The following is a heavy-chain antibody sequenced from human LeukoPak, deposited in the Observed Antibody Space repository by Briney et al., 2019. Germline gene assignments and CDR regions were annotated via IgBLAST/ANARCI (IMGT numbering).Heavy chain of an antibody. CDR1: GGTFSSYA. D-gene: IGHD3-22*01. CDR3: ARGGEDVRYYYDSSGYYYIY. CDR2: IIPIFGTA. J-gene: IGHJ4*02. V-gene: IGHV1-69*13. Sequence: ASVKVSCKASGGTFSSYAISWVRQAPGQGLEWMGGIIPIFGTANYAQKFQGRVTITADESTSTAYMELSSLRSEDTAVYYCARGGEDVRYYYDSSGYYYIYWGQGTLVTVSS.